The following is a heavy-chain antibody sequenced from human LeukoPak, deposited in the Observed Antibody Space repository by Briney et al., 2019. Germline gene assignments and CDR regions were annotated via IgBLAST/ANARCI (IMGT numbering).Heavy chain of an antibody. CDR3: AKDTASSSWGNNWFDP. V-gene: IGHV3-23*01. Sequence: GGSLRLSCAASGFTFSSYAMSWVRQAPGKGLEWVSAISGSGGSTYYADSVKGRFTISRDNSKNTLYLQMNSLRAEDTAVYYCAKDTASSSWGNNWFDPWGQGTLVTVPS. CDR1: GFTFSSYA. J-gene: IGHJ5*02. D-gene: IGHD6-13*01. CDR2: ISGSGGST.